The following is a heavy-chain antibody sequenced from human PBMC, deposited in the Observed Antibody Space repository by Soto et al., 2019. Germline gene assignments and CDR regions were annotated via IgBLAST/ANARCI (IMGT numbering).Heavy chain of an antibody. V-gene: IGHV3-30-3*01. D-gene: IGHD6-19*01. Sequence: GGSLRLSCAASGFTFSSYAMHWVRQAPGKGLEWVAVISYDGSNKYYADSVKGRFTISRDNSKNTLYLQMNSLRAEDTAVYYCARGLSPVAGYCLGYWGQGTLVTVSS. CDR3: ARGLSPVAGYCLGY. CDR2: ISYDGSNK. CDR1: GFTFSSYA. J-gene: IGHJ4*02.